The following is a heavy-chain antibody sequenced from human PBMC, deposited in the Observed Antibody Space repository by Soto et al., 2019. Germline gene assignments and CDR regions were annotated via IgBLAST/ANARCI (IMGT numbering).Heavy chain of an antibody. J-gene: IGHJ6*03. D-gene: IGHD3-3*02. CDR2: IYYSGST. Sequence: SETLSLTCTVSGGSISSSSYYWGWIRQPPGKGLEWIGSIYYSGSTYYNPSLKSRVTISVDTSKNQFSLKLSSVTAADTAVYYCARNHFSRPHYYYYMDVWGKGTTVTVSS. CDR1: GGSISSSSYY. V-gene: IGHV4-39*01. CDR3: ARNHFSRPHYYYYMDV.